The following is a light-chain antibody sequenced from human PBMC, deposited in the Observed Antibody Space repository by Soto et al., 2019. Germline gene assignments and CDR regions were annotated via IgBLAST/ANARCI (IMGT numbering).Light chain of an antibody. J-gene: IGKJ1*01. CDR3: QQYYSAPWT. CDR1: QNVFYTSNNKNY. V-gene: IGKV4-1*01. Sequence: ILMTQSTDSLAVSLGERATINCKSSQNVFYTSNNKNYIAWYQHRPGQPPRLLFYWASTRESGVPDRFTGSGSATDFTLTISSLQAEDVAVYYCQQYYSAPWTFGQGTKVDI. CDR2: WAS.